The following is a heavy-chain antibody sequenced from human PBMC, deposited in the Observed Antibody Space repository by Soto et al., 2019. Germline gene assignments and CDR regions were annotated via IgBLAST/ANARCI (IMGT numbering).Heavy chain of an antibody. J-gene: IGHJ6*02. CDR3: ARHRGDTNYYYYYGMDV. Sequence: GESLKISCNGSGYIFTSYWIGWVRQMPGKGLEWMGIIYPGDSDTRYSPSFQGQVTISADKSISTAYLQWSSLKASDTAMYYCARHRGDTNYYYYYGMDVWGQGTTVTVSS. V-gene: IGHV5-51*01. CDR2: IYPGDSDT. CDR1: GYIFTSYW. D-gene: IGHD4-17*01.